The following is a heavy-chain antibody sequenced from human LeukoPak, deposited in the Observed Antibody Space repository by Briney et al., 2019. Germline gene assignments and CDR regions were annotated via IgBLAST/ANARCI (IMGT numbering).Heavy chain of an antibody. V-gene: IGHV3-30*04. D-gene: IGHD3-10*01. CDR1: GFTFSSYA. CDR3: AREGSGSSLSWFDP. CDR2: ISYDGSNK. Sequence: GGSLRLSCAASGFTFSSYAMHWVRQAPGKGLEWVAVISYDGSNKYYADSVKGRFTISRDNSKNTLYLQMNSLRAEDTAVYYCAREGSGSSLSWFDPWGQGTLVTVSS. J-gene: IGHJ5*02.